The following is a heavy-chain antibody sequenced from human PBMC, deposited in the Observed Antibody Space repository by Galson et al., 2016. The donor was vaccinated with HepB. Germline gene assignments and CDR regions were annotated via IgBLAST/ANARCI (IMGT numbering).Heavy chain of an antibody. Sequence: SLRVSCKASGYTFSNYDMHWVRQAPGEGLEWVAGISWNTGSTDYADTFQGRFTITRDNAKNTLYMQMNSLRPEDTALYYCAKGIGNSNYGGNGFDYWGRGTLVTVSS. J-gene: IGHJ4*02. CDR3: AKGIGNSNYGGNGFDY. V-gene: IGHV3-9*01. CDR1: GYTFSNYD. D-gene: IGHD4-11*01. CDR2: ISWNTGST.